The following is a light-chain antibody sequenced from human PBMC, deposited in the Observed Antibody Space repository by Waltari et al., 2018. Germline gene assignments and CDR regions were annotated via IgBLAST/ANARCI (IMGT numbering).Light chain of an antibody. CDR2: GAS. V-gene: IGKV3-20*01. CDR3: QQYGSSPPFA. CDR1: ETVVNDF. Sequence: DIVLTQSPGTLSLSPGERATLSCRASETVVNDFLAWYQHRPDQTPRLLIYGASTRAPGVPDRISGSGSGTDFTLTISRLQPEDFAVYYCQQYGSSPPFAFGPGT. J-gene: IGKJ3*01.